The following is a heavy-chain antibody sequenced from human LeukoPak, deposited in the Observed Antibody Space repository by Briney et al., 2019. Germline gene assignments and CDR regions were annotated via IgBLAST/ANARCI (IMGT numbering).Heavy chain of an antibody. Sequence: SETLSLTCAVSGYSISSGYYWAWIRQPPGKGLEWIGSIYHSGSTYYNPSLKSRVTISVDTSKNQFSLKLSSVTAADTAVYYCARDDGSGSYYRPGNWFDPWGQGTLVTVSS. D-gene: IGHD3-10*01. V-gene: IGHV4-38-2*02. J-gene: IGHJ5*02. CDR2: IYHSGST. CDR1: GYSISSGYY. CDR3: ARDDGSGSYYRPGNWFDP.